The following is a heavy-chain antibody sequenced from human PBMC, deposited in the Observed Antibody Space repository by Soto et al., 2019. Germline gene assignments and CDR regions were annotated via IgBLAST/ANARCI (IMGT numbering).Heavy chain of an antibody. CDR1: GFTFSSYG. J-gene: IGHJ4*02. CDR2: ISDDGSNK. Sequence: QVQLVESGGGVVQPGRSLRLSCAASGFTFSSYGMHWVRQAPGKGLEWVAVISDDGSNKYYADPLKGRFTISRDNSKNTLYLQMNSLRAEDTAVYYCAKEWVYDTSGWSFDYWAREPWSPSPQ. CDR3: AKEWVYDTSGWSFDY. D-gene: IGHD3-22*01. V-gene: IGHV3-30*18.